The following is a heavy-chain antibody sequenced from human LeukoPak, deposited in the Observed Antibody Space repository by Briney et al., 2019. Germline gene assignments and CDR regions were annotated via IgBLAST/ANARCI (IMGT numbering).Heavy chain of an antibody. CDR3: ARGSLWADTLSYYYYGMDV. J-gene: IGHJ6*02. Sequence: SGTLSLTCTVSGGSVSSGSYYWSWIRQPPGKGLEWIGYIYYSGSTNYNPSLKSRVTISVDTSKNQFSLKLSSVTAADTAVYYCARGSLWADTLSYYYYGMDVWGRGTTVTVSS. D-gene: IGHD3-16*01. CDR1: GGSVSSGSYY. CDR2: IYYSGST. V-gene: IGHV4-61*01.